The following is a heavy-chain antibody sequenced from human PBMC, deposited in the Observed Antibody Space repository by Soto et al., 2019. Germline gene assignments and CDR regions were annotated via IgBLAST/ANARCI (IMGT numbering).Heavy chain of an antibody. V-gene: IGHV3-43*01. CDR1: GFTFDDYT. CDR2: ISWDGGST. J-gene: IGHJ6*02. CDR3: EKVILGATGKGRTIYYYYYGRDV. Sequence: GGSLRLSCAASGFTFDDYTMHWVRQAPGKGLEWVSLISWDGGSTYYADSVKGRFTISRDNSKNSLYQQMNSLRTEDTALYYCEKVILGATGKGRTIYYYYYGRDVGGQGTTVTVSS. D-gene: IGHD1-26*01.